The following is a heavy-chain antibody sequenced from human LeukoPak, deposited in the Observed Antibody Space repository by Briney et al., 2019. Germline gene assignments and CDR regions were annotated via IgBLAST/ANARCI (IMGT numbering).Heavy chain of an antibody. Sequence: SETLSLTFTVSGGPISSGSYYWSWILQPAWKLLEWIGRNYTSGGINYKPSLKSRVTISVDTSKNQFSLKLSSVNAADTAVYCCACFFQAEGGIRDFDGTYRAFDIWGQGTMVTVSS. CDR1: GGPISSGSYY. D-gene: IGHD3-9*01. V-gene: IGHV4-61*02. J-gene: IGHJ3*02. CDR2: NYTSGGI. CDR3: ACFFQAEGGIRDFDGTYRAFDI.